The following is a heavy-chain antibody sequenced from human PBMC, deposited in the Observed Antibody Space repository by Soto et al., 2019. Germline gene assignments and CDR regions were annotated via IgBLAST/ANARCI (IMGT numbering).Heavy chain of an antibody. J-gene: IGHJ4*02. CDR2: ISDNSSVI. D-gene: IGHD2-8*01. CDR3: ARDRDAYCSKGICSGPYFDY. CDR1: GFTFSTYS. Sequence: TGGSRRRSCAASGFTFSTYSINWVGQAPGKGLGWISYISDNSSVIYYADAVKGRFTISRDNAKNSLYLQMNSLRDEDTAVYYCARDRDAYCSKGICSGPYFDYWGQGTLVTVSS. V-gene: IGHV3-48*02.